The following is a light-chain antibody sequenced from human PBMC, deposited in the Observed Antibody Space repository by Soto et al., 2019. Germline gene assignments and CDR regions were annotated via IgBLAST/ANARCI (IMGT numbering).Light chain of an antibody. CDR2: NTN. CDR3: TAGDNSLNGYV. V-gene: IGLV1-44*01. J-gene: IGLJ1*01. Sequence: QSVLTQPPSASATPGQRVTISCSGSSSNIGSNTVNWYQQFPGTAPKLLIYNTNQRPSGVPDRFSGSKSGTSASLASSGLRSGVKTIYYCTAGDNSLNGYVFGTGTKV. CDR1: SSNIGSNT.